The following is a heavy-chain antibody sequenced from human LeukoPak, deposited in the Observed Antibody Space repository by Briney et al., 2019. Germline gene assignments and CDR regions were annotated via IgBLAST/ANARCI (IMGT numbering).Heavy chain of an antibody. D-gene: IGHD2-8*02. CDR2: IYYSGST. V-gene: IGHV4-39*01. Sequence: PSETLSLTCTVSGGSISSSSYYWGWIRQPPGKGLEWIGSIYYSGSTYYNPSLKSRVTISVDTSKNQFSLKLSSVTAADTAVYYCARHGLLVPLDYWGQGTLVTVSS. CDR1: GGSISSSSYY. J-gene: IGHJ4*02. CDR3: ARHGLLVPLDY.